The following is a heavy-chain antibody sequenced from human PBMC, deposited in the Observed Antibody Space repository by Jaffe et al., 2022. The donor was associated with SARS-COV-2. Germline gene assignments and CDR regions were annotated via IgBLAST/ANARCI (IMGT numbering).Heavy chain of an antibody. CDR2: ISDSGGST. J-gene: IGHJ4*02. Sequence: EVQLLESGGGLVQPGGSLRLSCAASGFTFSSFAMSWVRQAPGKGLEWVSTISDSGGSTYYADSVKDRFTISRDNSKNTLYLQMSSLRAEDTAVYYCARTMAGLSGWYYFDFWGQGALVTVSS. CDR1: GFTFSSFA. CDR3: ARTMAGLSGWYYFDF. D-gene: IGHD6-19*01. V-gene: IGHV3-23*01.